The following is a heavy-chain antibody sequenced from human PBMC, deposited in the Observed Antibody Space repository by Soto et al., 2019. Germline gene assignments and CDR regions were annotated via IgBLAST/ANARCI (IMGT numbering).Heavy chain of an antibody. D-gene: IGHD6-13*01. CDR3: ARDLTKAAGHNWFDP. CDR2: IYTSGST. J-gene: IGHJ5*02. Sequence: PSETLSLTCTVSGGSISSYYWSWIRQPAGKGLEWIGRIYTSGSTNYNPSLKSRVTMSVDTSKNQFSLKLSSVTAADTAMYYCARDLTKAAGHNWFDPWGQGTLVTVSS. V-gene: IGHV4-4*07. CDR1: GGSISSYY.